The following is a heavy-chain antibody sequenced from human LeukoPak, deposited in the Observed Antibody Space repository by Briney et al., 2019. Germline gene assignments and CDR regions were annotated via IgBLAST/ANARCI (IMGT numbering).Heavy chain of an antibody. Sequence: GGSLRLSCAASGFTFFTYSMNWVCQAPGKGPGWGSYISSSSGTIYYAESVKGRYTISRDNAKNSLYLQMSSLKDEDTAGYYRARDEAGSFDYWGQGTLVTVSS. D-gene: IGHD6-19*01. CDR2: ISSSSGTI. J-gene: IGHJ4*02. CDR3: ARDEAGSFDY. V-gene: IGHV3-48*02. CDR1: GFTFFTYS.